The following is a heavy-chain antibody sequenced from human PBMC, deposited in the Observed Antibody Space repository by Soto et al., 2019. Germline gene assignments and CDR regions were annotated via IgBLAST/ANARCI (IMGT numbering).Heavy chain of an antibody. CDR1: GFTFSRYA. D-gene: IGHD4-17*01. CDR2: LSGSGGST. Sequence: EVQLLESGGGLVQPGGSLRLSCAASGFTFSRYAMSWVRQAPGKGLEWVSALSGSGGSTYYADSVKGRFTISRDNSKNTLYLQMNSLRAEDTAVYYGAKSTTVTRPYYFDYWGQGTLVTVSS. V-gene: IGHV3-23*01. CDR3: AKSTTVTRPYYFDY. J-gene: IGHJ4*02.